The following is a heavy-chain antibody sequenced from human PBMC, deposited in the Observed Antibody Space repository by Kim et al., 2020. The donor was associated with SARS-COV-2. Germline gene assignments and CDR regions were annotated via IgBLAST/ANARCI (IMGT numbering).Heavy chain of an antibody. CDR3: ARRGLGYCTNGVCSDAFDI. CDR2: ISAYNGNT. J-gene: IGHJ3*02. D-gene: IGHD2-8*01. V-gene: IGHV1-18*04. CDR1: GYTFTSYG. Sequence: ASVKVSCKASGYTFTSYGISWVRQAPGQGLEWMGWISAYNGNTNYAQKLQGRVTMTKDTSTSTAYMELRSLRSDDTAVYYCARRGLGYCTNGVCSDAFDIWGQGTMVTVSS.